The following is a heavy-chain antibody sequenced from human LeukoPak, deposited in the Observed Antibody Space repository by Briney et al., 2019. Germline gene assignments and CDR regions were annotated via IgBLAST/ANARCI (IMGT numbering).Heavy chain of an antibody. CDR2: IIPIFGTA. CDR3: SGGIMLYYFDY. Sequence: GASVKVSCMASGGTFSSYAISWVRQAPGQGLEWMGGIIPIFGTANYAQKFQGRVTITADESTSTAYMELSSLRSEDTAVYYCSGGIMLYYFDYWGQGTLVTVSS. V-gene: IGHV1-69*13. CDR1: GGTFSSYA. J-gene: IGHJ4*02. D-gene: IGHD2-15*01.